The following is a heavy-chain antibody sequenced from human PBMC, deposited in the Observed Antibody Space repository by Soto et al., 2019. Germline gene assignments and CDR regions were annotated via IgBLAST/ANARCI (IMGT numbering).Heavy chain of an antibody. J-gene: IGHJ4*02. V-gene: IGHV1-69*13. Sequence: GASVKVSCKASGGTFHSYTTSWVRQAPGQGLEWMGGIIPMLGSANYAQKFQGRVSITADEATTTAFMELSRLTSEDSAVYYCARVSPNRLRVFDSWGQGTMVTSPQ. CDR1: GGTFHSYT. CDR3: ARVSPNRLRVFDS. CDR2: IIPMLGSA.